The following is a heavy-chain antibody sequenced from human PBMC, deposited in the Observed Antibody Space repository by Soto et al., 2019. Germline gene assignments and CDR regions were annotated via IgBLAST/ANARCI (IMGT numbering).Heavy chain of an antibody. CDR3: VSDRGYGHASVPYS. V-gene: IGHV3-30*03. J-gene: IGHJ4*02. Sequence: QAHLVESGGGVVQPGRSLRLSCAASGFTFTSYGMHWVRQAPGTRLEGVAVISYDGGLQHYADSVKGRFTISRDNSKNMVVLQMKSLRAEETAVYYCVSDRGYGHASVPYSWGQGTLVSVSS. CDR2: ISYDGGLQ. D-gene: IGHD5-18*01. CDR1: GFTFTSYG.